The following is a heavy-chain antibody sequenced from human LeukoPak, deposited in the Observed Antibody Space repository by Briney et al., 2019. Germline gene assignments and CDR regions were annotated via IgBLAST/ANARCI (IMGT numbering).Heavy chain of an antibody. CDR2: IKQDRSEK. Sequence: GGSLRLSCAASGFAFSSYWMSWVRQAPGKGLEWVANIKQDRSEKYYVDSVKGRFTISRDNAKNSLYLQMNSLRAEDTAVYYCARDPPYYDFWSGYPPLPTAKKIDYWGQGTLVTVSS. J-gene: IGHJ4*02. CDR3: ARDPPYYDFWSGYPPLPTAKKIDY. V-gene: IGHV3-7*01. D-gene: IGHD3-3*01. CDR1: GFAFSSYW.